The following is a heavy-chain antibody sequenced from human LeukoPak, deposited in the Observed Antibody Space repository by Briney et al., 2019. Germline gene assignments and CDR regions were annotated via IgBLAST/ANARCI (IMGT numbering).Heavy chain of an antibody. CDR3: TREHTAMDAFDI. D-gene: IGHD5-18*01. Sequence: PGGSLRPSCTASGFTFGDYAMSWVRQAPGKGLEWVGFIRSKAYGGTTEYAASVKGRFTISRDDSKSIAYLQMNSLKTEDTAVYYCTREHTAMDAFDIWGQGTMVTVSS. CDR1: GFTFGDYA. CDR2: IRSKAYGGTT. J-gene: IGHJ3*02. V-gene: IGHV3-49*04.